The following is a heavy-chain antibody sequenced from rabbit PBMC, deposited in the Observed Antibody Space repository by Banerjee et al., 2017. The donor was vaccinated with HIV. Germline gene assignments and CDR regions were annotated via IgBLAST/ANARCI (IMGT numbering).Heavy chain of an antibody. CDR1: GFSFSNKYV. J-gene: IGHJ4*01. CDR3: ARGWITMTMNL. D-gene: IGHD2-1*01. V-gene: IGHV1S40*01. CDR2: IYGGSLGDP. Sequence: QSLEESGGDLVKPGASLTLTCTASGFSFSNKYVMCWVRQAPGKGLEWIACIYGGSLGDPYYASWAKGRFTVSKTSSTTVTLQMISLTAADTATYFCARGWITMTMNLWGPGTLVTVS.